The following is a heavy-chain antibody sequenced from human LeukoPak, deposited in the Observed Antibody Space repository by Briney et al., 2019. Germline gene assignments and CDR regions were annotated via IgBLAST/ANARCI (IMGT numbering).Heavy chain of an antibody. CDR1: RYSATCCS. Sequence: SVTVSCKASRYSATCCSINCFRQATGQGPEWMGWMNPTSGNTGYAQKFQGRVTITRNTSKNHVYMELSSLSAEDTAVCYCARAFSVARRSGYYFDYWGQGTLVTVSS. CDR2: MNPTSGNT. J-gene: IGHJ4*02. D-gene: IGHD6-6*01. CDR3: ARAFSVARRSGYYFDY. V-gene: IGHV1-8*01.